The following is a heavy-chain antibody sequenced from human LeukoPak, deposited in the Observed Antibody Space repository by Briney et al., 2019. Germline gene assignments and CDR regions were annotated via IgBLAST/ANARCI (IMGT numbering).Heavy chain of an antibody. D-gene: IGHD3-9*01. CDR1: GYTFTSYY. CDR2: INPSDGST. CDR3: ARDRRYYDILTGYRGYYYYGMDV. Sequence: ASVKVSCKASGYTFTSYYMHWVRQAPGQGLEWMGIINPSDGSTNYAQKFQGRVTITRDTSTSTVYMELSSLRSEDTAVYYCARDRRYYDILTGYRGYYYYGMDVWGKGTTVTVSS. J-gene: IGHJ6*04. V-gene: IGHV1-46*01.